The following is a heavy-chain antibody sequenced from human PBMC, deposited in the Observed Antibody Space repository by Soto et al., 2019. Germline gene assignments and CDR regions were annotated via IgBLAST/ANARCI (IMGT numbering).Heavy chain of an antibody. V-gene: IGHV3-30-3*01. CDR1: GFTFSSYA. CDR2: ISYDGSNK. Sequence: AGGSLRLSCAASGFTFSSYAMHWVRQAPGKGLEWVAVISYDGSNKYYADSVKGRFTISRDNSKNTLYLQMNSLRAEDTAVYYCARDRLRYNWNDFPYYYYGMDVWGQGTTVTVSS. J-gene: IGHJ6*02. CDR3: ARDRLRYNWNDFPYYYYGMDV. D-gene: IGHD1-1*01.